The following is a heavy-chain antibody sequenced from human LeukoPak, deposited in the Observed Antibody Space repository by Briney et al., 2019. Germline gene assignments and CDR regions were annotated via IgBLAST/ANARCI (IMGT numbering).Heavy chain of an antibody. D-gene: IGHD2-2*01. V-gene: IGHV4-39*07. Sequence: SETLSLTCTVSGGSISSSSYYWGWIRQPPGKGLEWIGSIYYSGSTYYNPSLKSRVTISVDTSKNQFSLKLSSVTAADTAVYYCARALSGYQLLLFDLWGRGTLVTVSS. J-gene: IGHJ2*01. CDR2: IYYSGST. CDR1: GGSISSSSYY. CDR3: ARALSGYQLLLFDL.